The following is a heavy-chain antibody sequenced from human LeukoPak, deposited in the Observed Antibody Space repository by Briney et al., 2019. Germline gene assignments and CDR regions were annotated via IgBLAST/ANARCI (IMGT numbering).Heavy chain of an antibody. D-gene: IGHD6-13*01. CDR1: GFTFSSYS. Sequence: PGGSLRLSCAASGFTFSSYSMNWVRQAPGKGLEWVSSISSSSSYIYYADSVKGRFTISRDNAKNSLYLQMNSLRAEDMAVYYCARDSRYSSRGFDPWGQGTLVTVSS. V-gene: IGHV3-21*01. CDR3: ARDSRYSSRGFDP. CDR2: ISSSSSYI. J-gene: IGHJ5*02.